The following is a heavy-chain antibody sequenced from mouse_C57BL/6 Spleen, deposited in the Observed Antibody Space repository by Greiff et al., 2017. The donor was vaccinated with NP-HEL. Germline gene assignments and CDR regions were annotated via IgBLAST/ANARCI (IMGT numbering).Heavy chain of an antibody. CDR2: IYPGDGYT. CDR1: GYAFRSYW. D-gene: IGHD4-1*01. V-gene: IGHV1-80*01. J-gene: IGHJ2*01. Sequence: QVQLQQSGAELVKPGASVKISCKASGYAFRSYWMNWVKQRPGKGLEWIGQIYPGDGYTNYNGTFKGQATLTADKASSTAYMQLSSLTSEDSAVYYCARGELGHFDYGGQGTTLTVSS. CDR3: ARGELGHFDY.